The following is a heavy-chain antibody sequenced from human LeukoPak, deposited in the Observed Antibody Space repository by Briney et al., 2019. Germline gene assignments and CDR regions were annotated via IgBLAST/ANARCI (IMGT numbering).Heavy chain of an antibody. D-gene: IGHD1-26*01. CDR1: GFTFSDYY. CDR3: ASGNGGRYEKWFDP. Sequence: PGGSLRLSCAASGFTFSDYYMNWIRQSPGKGLEWVSYISGGGTYTNYAASVKGRFSISRDNAKDSLYLDLSSLRAEDTAFYYCASGNGGRYEKWFDPWGQGTLVTVSS. V-gene: IGHV3-11*03. CDR2: ISGGGTYT. J-gene: IGHJ5*02.